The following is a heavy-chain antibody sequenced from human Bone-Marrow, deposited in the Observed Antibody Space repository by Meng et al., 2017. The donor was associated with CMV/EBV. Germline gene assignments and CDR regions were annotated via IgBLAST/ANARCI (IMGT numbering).Heavy chain of an antibody. CDR2: ISYDGSNE. D-gene: IGHD6-19*01. Sequence: GESLKISCAASGFNFSSYTMSWVRQAPGKGLEWVAVISYDGSNEYYSDSVKGRFTISRDNSKNTLYLQMNSLRAEDTAVYYCARLIAVAGTGDYWGQGTLVTFSS. CDR1: GFNFSSYT. CDR3: ARLIAVAGTGDY. V-gene: IGHV3-30*04. J-gene: IGHJ4*02.